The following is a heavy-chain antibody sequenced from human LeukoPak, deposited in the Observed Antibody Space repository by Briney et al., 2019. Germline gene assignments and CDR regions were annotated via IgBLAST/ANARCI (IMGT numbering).Heavy chain of an antibody. V-gene: IGHV3-48*03. Sequence: GGSLRLSCAASGFTFSSYEMNWLRQAPGKGLEWVSYISSSGSTIYYADSVKGRFTISRDNAKNSLYLQMNSLRAEDTAVYYCARVRGYCSGGSCYWDYWGQGTLVTVSS. D-gene: IGHD2-15*01. CDR1: GFTFSSYE. CDR2: ISSSGSTI. J-gene: IGHJ4*02. CDR3: ARVRGYCSGGSCYWDY.